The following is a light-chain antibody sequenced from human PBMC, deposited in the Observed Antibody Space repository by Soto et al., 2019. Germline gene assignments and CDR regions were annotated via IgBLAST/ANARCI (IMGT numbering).Light chain of an antibody. Sequence: IVMTQSPATLSVSPGDEVTLSCRASENVGTNLAWYQQKPGQAPRLLIYGSSTRATGIPATFSGSGSGTEFNLTISSLQSEESAIYYCQQYNNWGLSFGGGTKVEIK. CDR2: GSS. CDR3: QQYNNWGLS. CDR1: ENVGTN. V-gene: IGKV3D-15*01. J-gene: IGKJ4*01.